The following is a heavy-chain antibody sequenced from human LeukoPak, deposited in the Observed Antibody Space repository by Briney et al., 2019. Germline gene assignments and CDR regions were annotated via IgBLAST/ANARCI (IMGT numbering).Heavy chain of an antibody. V-gene: IGHV1-2*04. J-gene: IGHJ4*02. CDR2: INPNSGGT. D-gene: IGHD3-9*01. CDR3: ARGRYFDWLFLDY. Sequence: GASVKVSCKASGYTFTGYYMHWVRQAPGQGLGWMGWINPNSGGTNYAQKFQGWVTMTRDTSISTAYMELSRLRSDDTAVYYCARGRYFDWLFLDYWGQGTLVTVSS. CDR1: GYTFTGYY.